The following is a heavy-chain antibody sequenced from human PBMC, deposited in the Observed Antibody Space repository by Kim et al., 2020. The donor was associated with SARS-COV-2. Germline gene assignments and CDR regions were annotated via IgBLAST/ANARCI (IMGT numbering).Heavy chain of an antibody. Sequence: GGSLRLSCAASGFPFSNYGMHWVRQAPDKGLEWVALIWSDGSHKYYADSVKGRFTISRDNSKDTLYLQMNSLRADDTAVYYCATAGDQYGSARQDSWGQGSLVTVSS. CDR1: GFPFSNYG. J-gene: IGHJ4*02. D-gene: IGHD3-10*01. V-gene: IGHV3-33*01. CDR3: ATAGDQYGSARQDS. CDR2: IWSDGSHK.